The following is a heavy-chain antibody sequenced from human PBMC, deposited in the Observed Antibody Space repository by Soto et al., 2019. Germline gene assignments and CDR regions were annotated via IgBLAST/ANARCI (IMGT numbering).Heavy chain of an antibody. CDR2: INVYNGKT. Sequence: QVQLVQSGGEVAKPGASVKVSCKASGYTFTNYGINWVRQAPGLGLEWMGWINVYNGKTNYAQKFQARVTMTTDTSTNSVYMELRSLRSDDTAGYYCARGPDPTYFDYWGQGTLVIVSS. CDR3: ARGPDPTYFDY. CDR1: GYTFTNYG. J-gene: IGHJ4*02. V-gene: IGHV1-18*01.